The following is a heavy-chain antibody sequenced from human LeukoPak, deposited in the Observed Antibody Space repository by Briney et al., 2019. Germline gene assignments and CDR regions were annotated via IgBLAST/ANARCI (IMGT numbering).Heavy chain of an antibody. CDR2: IYYSGST. Sequence: SETLSLTCTVSGGSISSSSYYWGWIRQPPGKGLEWIGSIYYSGSTYYNPSLKSRVTISVDTSKNQFSLKLSSVTAADTAVYYCARRERPYCSSTSCYRHGIDYWGQGTLVTVSS. D-gene: IGHD2-2*01. CDR1: GGSISSSSYY. CDR3: ARRERPYCSSTSCYRHGIDY. V-gene: IGHV4-39*01. J-gene: IGHJ4*02.